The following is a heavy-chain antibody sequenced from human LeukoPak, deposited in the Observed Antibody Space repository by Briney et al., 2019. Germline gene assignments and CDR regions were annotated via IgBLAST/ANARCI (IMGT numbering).Heavy chain of an antibody. CDR3: SRDTREAAANTRGYFDY. D-gene: IGHD2-15*01. CDR2: INQDGSII. Sequence: GGSLRLSCAASGFTFTNYWMTWVRQAPGKGLEWVANINQDGSIIYSVDFMKGRFTISRDNAKNSLYLQMNSLRAEDTAVYYCSRDTREAAANTRGYFDYWGQGILVTVSS. CDR1: GFTFTNYW. V-gene: IGHV3-7*01. J-gene: IGHJ4*02.